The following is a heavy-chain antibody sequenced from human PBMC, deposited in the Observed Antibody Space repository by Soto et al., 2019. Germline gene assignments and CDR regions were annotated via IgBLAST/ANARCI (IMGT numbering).Heavy chain of an antibody. J-gene: IGHJ4*02. CDR1: GGSISSYY. V-gene: IGHV4-59*12. CDR3: ARVISSRDEYFDY. CDR2: IYYSGST. Sequence: SETLSLTCTVSGGSISSYYWSWIRQPPGKGLEWVGYIYYSGSTNYNPSLKSRVTMSVDKPKNQFSLNLTSVTAADTAVYYCARVISSRDEYFDYWGQGTVVTVSS. D-gene: IGHD2-2*01.